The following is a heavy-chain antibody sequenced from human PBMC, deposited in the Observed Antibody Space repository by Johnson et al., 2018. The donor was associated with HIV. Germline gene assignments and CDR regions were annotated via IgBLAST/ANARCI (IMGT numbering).Heavy chain of an antibody. V-gene: IGHV3-74*01. CDR2: INSDGSST. Sequence: VQLVESGGGLVQPGGSLRLSCAASGFTFSSYWMHWVRQAPGKGLVWVSRINSDGSSTRYADSVKGRFTISRDNAKNTLYLQMNSLRAEDTAVYYCATSGDKYSSNWGDAFDIWGQGTMVTVSS. CDR3: ATSGDKYSSNWGDAFDI. CDR1: GFTFSSYW. J-gene: IGHJ3*02. D-gene: IGHD6-13*01.